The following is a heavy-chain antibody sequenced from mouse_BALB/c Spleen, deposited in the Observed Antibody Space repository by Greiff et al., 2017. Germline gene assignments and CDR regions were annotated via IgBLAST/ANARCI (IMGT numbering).Heavy chain of an antibody. D-gene: IGHD2-1*01. Sequence: EVQLVESGGGLVKPGGSLKLSCAASGFTFSSYAMSWVRQTPEERLEWVASISSGGSTYYPDSVKGRFTISRDNARNILYLQMSSLRSEDTDMYYCARGRENGNPAWFAYWGQGTLVTVSA. CDR1: GFTFSSYA. J-gene: IGHJ3*01. V-gene: IGHV5-6-5*01. CDR2: ISSGGST. CDR3: ARGRENGNPAWFAY.